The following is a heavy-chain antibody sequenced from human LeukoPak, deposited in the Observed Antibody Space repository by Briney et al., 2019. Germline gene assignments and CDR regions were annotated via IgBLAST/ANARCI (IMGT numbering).Heavy chain of an antibody. J-gene: IGHJ4*02. CDR3: ARGGAPGIAAAKFN. CDR2: ISSNGGST. D-gene: IGHD6-13*01. CDR1: GFTFSSYA. V-gene: IGHV3-64*01. Sequence: TGGSLRLSCAASGFTFSSYAMHWVRQAPGKGLEYVSAISSNGGSTYYANSVKGRFTISRDNSKNTLYLQKGSLRAEDMAVYYCARGGAPGIAAAKFNWGQGTLVTVSS.